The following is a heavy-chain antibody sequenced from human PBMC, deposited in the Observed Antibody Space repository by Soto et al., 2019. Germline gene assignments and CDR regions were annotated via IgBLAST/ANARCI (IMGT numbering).Heavy chain of an antibody. CDR3: ARERSDCSSTSCYTYYYYGMDV. CDR1: GFTFSSYE. J-gene: IGHJ6*02. Sequence: PGGSLRLSCAASGFTFSSYEMNWVRQAPGKGLEWVSYISSSGSTIYYADSVKGRFTISRDNAKNSLYLQMNSLRAEDTAVYYCARERSDCSSTSCYTYYYYGMDVWGQGTTVTVSS. D-gene: IGHD2-2*02. V-gene: IGHV3-48*03. CDR2: ISSSGSTI.